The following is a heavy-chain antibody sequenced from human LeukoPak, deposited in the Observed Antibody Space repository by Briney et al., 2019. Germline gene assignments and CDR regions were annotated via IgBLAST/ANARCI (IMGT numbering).Heavy chain of an antibody. V-gene: IGHV1-18*04. J-gene: IGHJ4*02. D-gene: IGHD3-10*01. CDR2: ISAYNGNT. Sequence: ASVKVSCKASGYTFTSYGISWVRQAPGQGLEWMGWISAYNGNTNYAQKLQGRVTMTTDTSTSTAYMELRSLRSDDTAVYYCARSRDYYGSASSLPDYWGQGTLVTVS. CDR3: ARSRDYYGSASSLPDY. CDR1: GYTFTSYG.